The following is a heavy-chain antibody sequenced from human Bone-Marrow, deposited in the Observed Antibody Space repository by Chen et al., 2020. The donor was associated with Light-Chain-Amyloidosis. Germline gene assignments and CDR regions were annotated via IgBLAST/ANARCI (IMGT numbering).Heavy chain of an antibody. J-gene: IGHJ4*02. V-gene: IGHV3-9*01. Sequence: EVQLVESGGGLVQPGGSLRLSCSASGFDFADSAMHWVRQAPGRGLQWVSGISRDTGRTYYADSVRGRFTVSRDNGKTSLFLEMNGLRPDDTALYFCAKGFGSGTYSSPGDYWGQGIMVNVS. CDR3: AKGFGSGTYSSPGDY. CDR2: ISRDTGRT. CDR1: GFDFADSA. D-gene: IGHD3-10*01.